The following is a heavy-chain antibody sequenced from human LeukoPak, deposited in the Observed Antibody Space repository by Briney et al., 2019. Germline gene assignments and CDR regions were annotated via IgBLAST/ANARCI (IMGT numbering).Heavy chain of an antibody. CDR1: GYTFTGYY. CDR3: ARDRGLRLGDFSLSSDYFDF. CDR2: INPDSGGT. Sequence: ASVKVSCTASGYTFTGYYMHWVRQAPGQGLEWMGWINPDSGGTTDAQKFQGRVTMTRDTSISTVYLEVNRLTSDDTAVYYCARDRGLRLGDFSLSSDYFDFWGQGTLVTVSS. V-gene: IGHV1-2*02. J-gene: IGHJ4*02. D-gene: IGHD3-16*01.